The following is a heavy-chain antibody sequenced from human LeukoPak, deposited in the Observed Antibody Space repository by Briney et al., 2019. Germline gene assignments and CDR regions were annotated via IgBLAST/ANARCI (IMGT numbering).Heavy chain of an antibody. CDR2: IYSGGST. Sequence: GGSLRLSCAASGFTVSSNYMSWVRQAPGKGLEWVSVIYSGGSTYYADSVKGRFTISRDNSKNTLYLQMNSLRAEGTAVYYCARELTSRRGNWFDPWGQGTLVTVSS. V-gene: IGHV3-66*01. CDR3: ARELTSRRGNWFDP. J-gene: IGHJ5*02. CDR1: GFTVSSNY. D-gene: IGHD2-2*01.